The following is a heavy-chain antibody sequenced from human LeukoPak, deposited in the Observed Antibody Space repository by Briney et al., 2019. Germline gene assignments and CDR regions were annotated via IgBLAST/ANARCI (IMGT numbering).Heavy chain of an antibody. V-gene: IGHV3-11*01. Sequence: GGSLRLSCAASGFTFNDYYMSWIRLAPGKGLEWLSYINIGGTNTHYADSVKGRFTISRDNAKKSLYLEMNNLRAEDTAVYYRATGGAGFGTWGQGVLVTVSS. CDR3: ATGGAGFGT. CDR2: INIGGTNT. J-gene: IGHJ5*02. CDR1: GFTFNDYY.